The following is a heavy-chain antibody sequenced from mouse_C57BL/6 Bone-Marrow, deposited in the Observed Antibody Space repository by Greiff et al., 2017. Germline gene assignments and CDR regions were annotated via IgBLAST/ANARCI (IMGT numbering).Heavy chain of an antibody. CDR1: GFTFSDYG. Sequence: EVQGVESGGGLVQPGGSLKLSCAASGFTFSDYGMAWVRQAPRKGPEWVAFISNLAYSIYYADTVTGRFTISRENAKNTLYLEMSSLRSEDTAMYYCARQDDGAGSYAMDYWGQGTSVTVSS. CDR3: ARQDDGAGSYAMDY. V-gene: IGHV5-15*01. CDR2: ISNLAYSI. J-gene: IGHJ4*01. D-gene: IGHD3-1*01.